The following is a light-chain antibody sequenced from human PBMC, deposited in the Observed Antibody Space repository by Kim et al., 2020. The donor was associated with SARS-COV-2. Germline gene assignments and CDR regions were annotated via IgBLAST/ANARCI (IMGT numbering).Light chain of an antibody. V-gene: IGLV3-1*01. CDR1: KLVNKY. J-gene: IGLJ2*01. CDR3: QAWDSNTADVV. CDR2: QDT. Sequence: SYELTQPPSVSVSPGQTADITCSGDKLVNKYVSWYQQEAGQSPVLVIYQDTERPSGIPERFSGSNSGNTATLTISGTQTMDEADYFCQAWDSNTADVVFGGGTHLTVL.